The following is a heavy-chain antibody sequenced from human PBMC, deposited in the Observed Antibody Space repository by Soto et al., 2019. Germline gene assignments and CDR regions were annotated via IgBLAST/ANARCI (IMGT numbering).Heavy chain of an antibody. J-gene: IGHJ4*02. CDR3: AKDRSSPFH. CDR2: ISGSGGST. V-gene: IGHV3-23*01. D-gene: IGHD6-13*01. Sequence: GGSRRLSCAAAGFTFSRYAMRWVRQAPGKGLEWVSAISGSGGSTYYAASVTGRFTISRDNSKHTLYLQMNSLRAEDTAVYYCAKDRSSPFHWGQGTLVTVSS. CDR1: GFTFSRYA.